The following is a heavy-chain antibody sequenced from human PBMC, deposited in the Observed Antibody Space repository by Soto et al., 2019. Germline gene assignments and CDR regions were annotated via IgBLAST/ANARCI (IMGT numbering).Heavy chain of an antibody. CDR1: GYTFTSYA. CDR2: INAGNGNT. J-gene: IGHJ3*02. V-gene: IGHV1-3*01. CDR3: ARGLRYFDPNAFDI. Sequence: GASVKVSCKASGYTFTSYAMHWVRQAPGQRLEWMGWINAGNGNTKYSQKFQGRVTITRDTSASTAYMELSSLRSEDTAVYYCARGLRYFDPNAFDIWGQGTMVTVSS. D-gene: IGHD3-9*01.